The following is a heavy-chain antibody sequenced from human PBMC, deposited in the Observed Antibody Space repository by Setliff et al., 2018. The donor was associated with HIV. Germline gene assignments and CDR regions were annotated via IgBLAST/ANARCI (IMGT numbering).Heavy chain of an antibody. J-gene: IGHJ5*02. V-gene: IGHV4-34*01. CDR1: VGSFSGYY. Sequence: LSLTCAVYVGSFSGYYWSWIRQPPGKGLEWIGEINHSGSTNYNPSLKSRVTISVDTSKNQFSLKLSSVTAADTAVYYCARVAVAALKNWFDPWGQGTLVTVS. CDR3: ARVAVAALKNWFDP. D-gene: IGHD6-19*01. CDR2: INHSGST.